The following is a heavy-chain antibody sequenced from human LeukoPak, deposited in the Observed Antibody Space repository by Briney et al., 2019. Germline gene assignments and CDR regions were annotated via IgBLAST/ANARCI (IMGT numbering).Heavy chain of an antibody. D-gene: IGHD6-13*01. CDR3: ARDLYPIAAAGRFRFDP. Sequence: ASVKVSCKASGYTFTSYYMHWVRQAPGQGLEWMGIINPSGGSTSYAQKFQGRVTMTRDTSTSTVYMELSSLRSEDTAVYYCARDLYPIAAAGRFRFDPWGQGTLVTVSS. CDR1: GYTFTSYY. V-gene: IGHV1-46*01. CDR2: INPSGGST. J-gene: IGHJ5*02.